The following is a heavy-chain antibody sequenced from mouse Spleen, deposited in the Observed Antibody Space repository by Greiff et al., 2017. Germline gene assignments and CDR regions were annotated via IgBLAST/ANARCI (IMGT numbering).Heavy chain of an antibody. CDR3: ARGGGSSYVDAMDY. D-gene: IGHD1-1*01. CDR1: GYTFTSYY. J-gene: IGHJ4*01. Sequence: QVQLQQSGPELVKPGASVRISCKASGYTFTSYYIHWVKQRPGQGLEWIGWIYPGNVNTKYNEKFKGKATLTVDKSSSTAYMQLKSLTSEDSAVYYCARGGGSSYVDAMDYWGQGTSVTVSS. CDR2: IYPGNVNT. V-gene: IGHV1S56*01.